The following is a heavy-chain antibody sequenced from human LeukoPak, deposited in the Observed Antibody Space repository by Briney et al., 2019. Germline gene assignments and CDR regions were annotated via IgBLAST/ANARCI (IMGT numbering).Heavy chain of an antibody. Sequence: GGSLRLSWAVSGFTVSGNYMSWVRQAPGKGLEWVSLIYSGGTTYYADSVKGRFTISRDNSKNTLYLQMNSLRAEDTAVYYCARRAGGYSHPYDYWGQGTLVTVSS. J-gene: IGHJ4*02. D-gene: IGHD4-23*01. CDR3: ARRAGGYSHPYDY. V-gene: IGHV3-53*01. CDR2: IYSGGTT. CDR1: GFTVSGNY.